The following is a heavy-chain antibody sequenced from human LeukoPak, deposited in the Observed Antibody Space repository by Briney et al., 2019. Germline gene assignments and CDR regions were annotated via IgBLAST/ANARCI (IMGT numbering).Heavy chain of an antibody. J-gene: IGHJ4*02. CDR1: GFTFHNYA. CDR2: ISVDGSAT. Sequence: AGRSLRLSCAASGFTFHNYAMNWLRQTPDRGMFWVAAISVDGSATNYADSVKGRFTISRDNSKNILYLQMNNLRPDDTAVYYCARDFGYWGQGTLVTVSS. V-gene: IGHV3-30*04. CDR3: ARDFGY.